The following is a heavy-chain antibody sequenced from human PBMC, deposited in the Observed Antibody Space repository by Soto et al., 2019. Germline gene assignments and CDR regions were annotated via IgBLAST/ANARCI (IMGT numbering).Heavy chain of an antibody. D-gene: IGHD4-17*01. CDR2: IIPIFGTA. CDR3: ASPDYGGNRRGYYYYGMDV. J-gene: IGHJ6*02. Sequence: SVKVSCKASGGTFSSYAISWVRQAPGQGLEWMGGIIPIFGTANYAQKFQGRVTITADESTSTAYMELSSLRSEDTAVYYCASPDYGGNRRGYYYYGMDVWGQGTTVTVSS. CDR1: GGTFSSYA. V-gene: IGHV1-69*13.